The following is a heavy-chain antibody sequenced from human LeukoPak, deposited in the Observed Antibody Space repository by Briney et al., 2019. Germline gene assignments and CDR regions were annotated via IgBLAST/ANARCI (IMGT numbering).Heavy chain of an antibody. V-gene: IGHV4-59*01. Sequence: SETLSLTCTVSAGSITNYYWSWIRQPPGKGLEWIGYIYYSGSTNYNPSLKSRVTISVDTSKNQFSLKLSSVTAADTAVYYCARTYSSSREKYFDYWGQGTLVTVSS. CDR1: AGSITNYY. CDR3: ARTYSSSREKYFDY. J-gene: IGHJ4*02. D-gene: IGHD6-13*01. CDR2: IYYSGST.